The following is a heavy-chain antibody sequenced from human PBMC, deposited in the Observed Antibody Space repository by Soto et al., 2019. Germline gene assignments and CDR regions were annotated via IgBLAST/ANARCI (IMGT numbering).Heavy chain of an antibody. CDR2: ISTQSGNK. J-gene: IGHJ4*02. CDR1: GYTFSSYD. D-gene: IGHD4-17*01. CDR3: ARTNGDLDY. Sequence: QVQLVQSEAEVKKPGASVKVACKTSGYTFSSYDINWVRQGTGQGLEWMGWISTQSGNKGYAQKFQGRITMTRDTSISTAYMELSSLRSDDTALYYCARTNGDLDYWGQGTLVTVSS. V-gene: IGHV1-8*01.